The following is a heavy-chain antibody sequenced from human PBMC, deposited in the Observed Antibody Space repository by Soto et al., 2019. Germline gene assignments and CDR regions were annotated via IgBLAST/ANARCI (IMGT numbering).Heavy chain of an antibody. D-gene: IGHD1-26*01. CDR2: ISAYNGNT. CDR3: ARDSPDWGVGATTRY. J-gene: IGHJ4*02. CDR1: GYTFTSYG. V-gene: IGHV1-18*01. Sequence: QVQLVQSGAEVKKPGASVKVSCKASGYTFTSYGISWVRQAPGQGLEWMGWISAYNGNTNYAQKLQGRVTTTTDTSTSTAYMELRSLRSDDTAVYYCARDSPDWGVGATTRYWGQGTLVTVSS.